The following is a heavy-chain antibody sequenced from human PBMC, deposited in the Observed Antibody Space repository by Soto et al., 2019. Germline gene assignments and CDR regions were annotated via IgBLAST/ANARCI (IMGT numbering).Heavy chain of an antibody. D-gene: IGHD5-18*01. CDR1: GFTFSSYW. V-gene: IGHV3-74*01. J-gene: IGHJ3*02. CDR2: INSDGSGT. CDR3: ESPAMVRVGAFDI. Sequence: EVQLVESGGGLVQPGGSLRLSCAASGFTFSSYWMHWVRQAPGKGLVWVSRINSDGSGTSYADSVKGRFTISRDNAKNPLYLKMNSLRAEDTAVYYCESPAMVRVGAFDIWGQGTMVTVSS.